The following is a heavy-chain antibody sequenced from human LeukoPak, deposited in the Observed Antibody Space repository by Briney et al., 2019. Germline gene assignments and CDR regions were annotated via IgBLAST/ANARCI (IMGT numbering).Heavy chain of an antibody. CDR3: ARDGEDILSNWFDP. J-gene: IGHJ5*02. D-gene: IGHD2/OR15-2a*01. Sequence: PSETLSLTCSVSDGSMTNYYWSWIRQSAGKGPEWIGRIYSSGSTNYNPSLKSRITISRDTSKNEVSLNMRSVTAADTAVYYCARDGEDILSNWFDPWGQGILVTVSS. CDR1: DGSMTNYY. CDR2: IYSSGST. V-gene: IGHV4-4*07.